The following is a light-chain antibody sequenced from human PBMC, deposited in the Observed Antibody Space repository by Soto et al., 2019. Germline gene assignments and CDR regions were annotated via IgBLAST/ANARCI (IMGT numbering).Light chain of an antibody. CDR1: QDIDKY. CDR3: QQSYSLPGT. Sequence: DIQMTQSPSSLSASLGDTVTLTCRASQDIDKYVNWYQQKPGQAPKFLVRATSSLQSGVPSRFSGSRSGTHFTLIIGSLQPEDFATYYCQQSYSLPGTFGQGTRVEIK. CDR2: ATS. V-gene: IGKV1-39*01. J-gene: IGKJ1*01.